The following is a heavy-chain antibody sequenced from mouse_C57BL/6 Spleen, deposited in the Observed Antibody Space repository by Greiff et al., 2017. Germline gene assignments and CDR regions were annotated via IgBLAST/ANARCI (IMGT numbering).Heavy chain of an antibody. D-gene: IGHD2-4*01. CDR2: ISYDGSN. V-gene: IGHV3-6*01. J-gene: IGHJ4*01. Sequence: VQLQQSGPGLVKPSQSLSLTCSVTGYSITSGYYWNWIRQFPGNKLEWMGYISYDGSNNYNPSLKNRISITRDTSKNQFFLKLNSVTTEDTATYYCAREDYDYDGRHYYAMDYWGQGTSVTVSS. CDR1: GYSITSGYY. CDR3: AREDYDYDGRHYYAMDY.